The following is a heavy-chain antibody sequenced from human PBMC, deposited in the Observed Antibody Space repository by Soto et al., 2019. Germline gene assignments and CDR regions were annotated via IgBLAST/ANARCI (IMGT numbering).Heavy chain of an antibody. Sequence: GASVKVSCKASGYTFTSYYMHWVRQAPGQGLEWMGIINPSGGITNYAQNSQGRVTMTSDTSTSTVYMELSSLRSADTAVYYCARGMKGSGSYTAFALWGQGTLVTVSS. J-gene: IGHJ4*02. CDR3: ARGMKGSGSYTAFAL. CDR2: INPSGGIT. V-gene: IGHV1-46*03. D-gene: IGHD3-10*01. CDR1: GYTFTSYY.